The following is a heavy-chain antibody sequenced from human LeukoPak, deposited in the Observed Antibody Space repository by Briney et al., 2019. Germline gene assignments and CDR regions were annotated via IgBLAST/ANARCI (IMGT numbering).Heavy chain of an antibody. CDR2: ISGSGGST. CDR1: GFTFSSYG. V-gene: IGHV3-23*01. CDR3: AKDTVRAGIRGSDY. Sequence: RTGGSLRLSCAASGFTFSSYGMSWVRQAPGKGLEWVSAISGSGGSTYYADSVKGRFTISRDNSKNTLYLQMNSLRAEDTAVYYCAKDTVRAGIRGSDYWGPGTLVTVSS. D-gene: IGHD3-16*01. J-gene: IGHJ4*02.